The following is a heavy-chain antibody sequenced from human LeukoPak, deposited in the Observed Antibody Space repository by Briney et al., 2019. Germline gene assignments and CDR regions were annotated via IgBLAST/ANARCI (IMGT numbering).Heavy chain of an antibody. J-gene: IGHJ4*02. V-gene: IGHV3-48*03. CDR3: ARENRYCTGGSCYYQWDY. D-gene: IGHD2-15*01. CDR2: ISSSGSSI. Sequence: PGGSLRLSCAASGFTFSSYEMNWVRQAPGKGLEWASYISSSGSSIYYADPVKGRFTISRDNAKNSLYLQMNSLRAEDTAVYYCARENRYCTGGSCYYQWDYWGQGTLVTVSS. CDR1: GFTFSSYE.